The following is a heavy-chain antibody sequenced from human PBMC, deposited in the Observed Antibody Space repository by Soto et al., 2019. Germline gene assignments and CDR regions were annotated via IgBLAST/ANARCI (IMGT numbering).Heavy chain of an antibody. Sequence: SVKVSCKASGGTFSSYAISWVRQAPGQGLEWMGGIIPIFGTASYAQKFQGRVTITADKSTSTAYMELSSLRSEDTAVYYCARYSNYYDSSGYFDAFDIWGQGTMVTVSS. V-gene: IGHV1-69*06. CDR1: GGTFSSYA. CDR2: IIPIFGTA. CDR3: ARYSNYYDSSGYFDAFDI. D-gene: IGHD3-22*01. J-gene: IGHJ3*02.